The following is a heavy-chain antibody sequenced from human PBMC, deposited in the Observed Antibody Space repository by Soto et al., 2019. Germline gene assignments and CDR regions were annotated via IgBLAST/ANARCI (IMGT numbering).Heavy chain of an antibody. CDR1: GGSISGYY. V-gene: IGHV4-59*01. CDR3: ATAGVVGSSWYYYYGMDV. Sequence: SETLSLTCTVSGGSISGYYWSWIRQPPGKGLEWIGNVYYSGGAKYNPSVKRRVSISVDTSKNQFSLNLSSVTAEDTAVYYCATAGVVGSSWYYYYGMDVWGQGTTVTVSS. D-gene: IGHD6-13*01. CDR2: VYYSGGA. J-gene: IGHJ6*02.